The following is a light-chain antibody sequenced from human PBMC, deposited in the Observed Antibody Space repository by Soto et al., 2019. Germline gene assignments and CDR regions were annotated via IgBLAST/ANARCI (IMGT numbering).Light chain of an antibody. CDR3: AAWDDSLSGPGV. J-gene: IGLJ7*01. CDR2: KNN. CDR1: SSNIGSNY. V-gene: IGLV1-47*01. Sequence: QAVVTQPPSASGTPGQRVTISCSGSSSNIGSNYVYWYQQLPGMAPKLLIYKNNQRPSGVPDRFSGSKSGTSASLAISGLRSEDEADYYCAAWDDSLSGPGVFGGGTQLTVL.